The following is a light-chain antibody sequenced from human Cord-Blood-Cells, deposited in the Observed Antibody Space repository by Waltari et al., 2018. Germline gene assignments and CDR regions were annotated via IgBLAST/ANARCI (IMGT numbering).Light chain of an antibody. Sequence: QSALTQPASVSGSPGQSITISCTGTSSDVGSYNLVSWYQQHPGKAPKLMIYEVSKRASGVSKRFSGAKSGNTASLTISGLQAEDEADYYCCSYAGSSTYVFGTGTKVTVL. V-gene: IGLV2-23*02. J-gene: IGLJ1*01. CDR2: EVS. CDR1: SSDVGSYNL. CDR3: CSYAGSSTYV.